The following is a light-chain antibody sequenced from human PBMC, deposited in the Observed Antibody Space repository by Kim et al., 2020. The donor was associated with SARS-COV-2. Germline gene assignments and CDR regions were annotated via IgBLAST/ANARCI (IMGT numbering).Light chain of an antibody. V-gene: IGKV3-15*01. Sequence: EIMLTQSPAALSVSPGERATLSCRASQSVNTMLAWYQQKPGQAPRLLIYGASTRATGISTRFSGGGSGTEFTLTISSLQSEDSAVYYCQKYYDWPLAFVQGTKVDIE. CDR3: QKYYDWPLA. CDR1: QSVNTM. J-gene: IGKJ1*01. CDR2: GAS.